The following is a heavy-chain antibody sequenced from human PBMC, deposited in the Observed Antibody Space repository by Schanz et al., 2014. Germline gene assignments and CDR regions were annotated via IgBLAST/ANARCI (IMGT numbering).Heavy chain of an antibody. V-gene: IGHV1-46*03. Sequence: QVQLVQSGAEVKKPGASVKVSCKASGYTFTSYYIHCVRQAPGQGLEWMGLMNPYDDTIDYAKKFQGRVTMTRDTSTSAYYMELSSLRSEDTAVYCCAGDGEAAAGCDYWGQGTLVTVSS. D-gene: IGHD6-13*01. CDR2: MNPYDDTI. J-gene: IGHJ4*02. CDR1: GYTFTSYY. CDR3: AGDGEAAAGCDY.